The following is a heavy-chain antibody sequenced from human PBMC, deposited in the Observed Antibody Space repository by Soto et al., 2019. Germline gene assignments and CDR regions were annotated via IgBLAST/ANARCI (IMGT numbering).Heavy chain of an antibody. Sequence: SETLSLTCTVSGGSISSSSYYWGWIRQPPGKGLEWIGSIYYSGSTYYNPSLKSRVTISVDTSKNQFSLKLSSVTAADTAVYYCARRCFGIAAAGTGWFDPWGQGTLVTVSS. CDR1: GGSISSSSYY. CDR2: IYYSGST. J-gene: IGHJ5*02. V-gene: IGHV4-39*01. CDR3: ARRCFGIAAAGTGWFDP. D-gene: IGHD6-13*01.